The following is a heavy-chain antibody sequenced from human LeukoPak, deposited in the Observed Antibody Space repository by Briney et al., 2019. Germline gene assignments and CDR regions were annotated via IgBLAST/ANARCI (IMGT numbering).Heavy chain of an antibody. Sequence: SETLSLTCTVSGGSISSYYWSWIRQPAGKGLEWIGRIYTSGSTNYNPSLKSRVTMSVDTSKNQFSLNLSSVTAADTAVYFCARDNPRSWFDTWGRGTLVSVSS. CDR2: IYTSGST. J-gene: IGHJ5*02. CDR3: ARDNPRSWFDT. V-gene: IGHV4-4*07. CDR1: GGSISSYY.